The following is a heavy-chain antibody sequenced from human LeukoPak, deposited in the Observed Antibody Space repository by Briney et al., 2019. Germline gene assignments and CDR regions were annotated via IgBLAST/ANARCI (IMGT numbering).Heavy chain of an antibody. CDR3: ARGPERWLQLYAFDI. CDR2: IYYSGST. Sequence: SETLCLTCTVSGGSFSSYYWSWIRQPPGKGLEWIWYIYYSGSTNYNPSLKSRVNISVDTSKNQVSLKLSSVTAADTAVYYCARGPERWLQLYAFDIWGQGTMVTVSS. J-gene: IGHJ3*02. CDR1: GGSFSSYY. V-gene: IGHV4-59*01. D-gene: IGHD5-24*01.